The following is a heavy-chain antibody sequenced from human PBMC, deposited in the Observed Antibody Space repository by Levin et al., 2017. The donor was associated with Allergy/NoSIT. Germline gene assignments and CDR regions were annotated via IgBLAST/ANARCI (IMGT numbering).Heavy chain of an antibody. CDR2: ISYDGSNK. Sequence: PGGSLRLSCAASGFTFSSYGMHWVRQAPGKGLEWVAVISYDGSNKYYADSVKGRFTISRDNSKNTLYLQMNSLRAEDTAEYYCAKDHITTPSYYYYGMDVWGQGTTVTVSS. J-gene: IGHJ6*02. CDR3: AKDHITTPSYYYYGMDV. CDR1: GFTFSSYG. V-gene: IGHV3-30*18. D-gene: IGHD3-22*01.